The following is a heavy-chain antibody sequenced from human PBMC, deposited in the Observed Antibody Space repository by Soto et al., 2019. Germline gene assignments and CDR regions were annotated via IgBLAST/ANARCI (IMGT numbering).Heavy chain of an antibody. CDR2: ISYDGSNK. CDR1: GFTFSSYG. J-gene: IGHJ6*02. CDR3: AKESEGSGSYYHTEYYYYGMDV. D-gene: IGHD3-10*01. V-gene: IGHV3-30*18. Sequence: GGSLRLSCAASGFTFSSYGMHWVRQAPGKGLEWVAVISYDGSNKYYADSVKGRFTISRDNSKNTLYLQMNSLRAEDTAVYYCAKESEGSGSYYHTEYYYYGMDVWGQGTTVTVSS.